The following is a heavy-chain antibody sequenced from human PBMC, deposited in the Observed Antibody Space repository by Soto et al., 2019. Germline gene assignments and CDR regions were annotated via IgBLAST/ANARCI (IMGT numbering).Heavy chain of an antibody. D-gene: IGHD3-10*01. CDR1: GFTFSHYA. Sequence: GGSLRLSCTASGFTFSHYALHWLRQTPGKGLEWVAYISYHGNTEKYADSVKGRFTISRDNSKNTLYLQMNSLRAEDTAVYYCAKDFFVGITMVRGVIDYWGQGTLVTVSS. J-gene: IGHJ4*02. V-gene: IGHV3-30*04. CDR3: AKDFFVGITMVRGVIDY. CDR2: ISYHGNTE.